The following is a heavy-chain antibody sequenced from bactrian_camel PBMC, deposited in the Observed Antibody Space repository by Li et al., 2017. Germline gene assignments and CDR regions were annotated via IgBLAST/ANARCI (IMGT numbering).Heavy chain of an antibody. CDR1: GCMYPTYC. D-gene: IGHD6*01. CDR3: AVTLGRFCSSDRCCPVDRQSDYSY. Sequence: HVQLVESGGGSVQAGSSLRLSCAVSGCMYPTYCMGWYRHRSGKEREGVAALDPNGSTNYADSVKGRFTISIDSDKNTVYLQMNSLKPDDTAIYYCAVTLGRFCSSDRCCPVDRQSDYSYWGQGTQVTVS. CDR2: LDPNGST. V-gene: IGHV3S53*01. J-gene: IGHJ4*01.